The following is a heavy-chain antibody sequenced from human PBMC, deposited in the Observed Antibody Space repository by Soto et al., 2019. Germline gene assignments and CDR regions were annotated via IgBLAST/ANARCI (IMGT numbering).Heavy chain of an antibody. CDR2: INSDGSST. CDR1: GFTFSSYW. J-gene: IGHJ3*02. D-gene: IGHD3-22*01. V-gene: IGHV3-74*01. CDR3: ARDRTDYYYDSNGAFDI. Sequence: GGSLRLSCAASGFTFSSYWMHWVRQAPGKGLVWVSRINSDGSSTSYADSVKGRFTISRDNAKNTLYLQMNSLRAEDTAVYYCARDRTDYYYDSNGAFDIWGQGTMVTVSS.